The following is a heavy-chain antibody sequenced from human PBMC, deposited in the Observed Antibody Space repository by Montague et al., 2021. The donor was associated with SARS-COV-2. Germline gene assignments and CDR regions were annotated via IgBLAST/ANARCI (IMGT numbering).Heavy chain of an antibody. CDR1: GGSFSPYY. Sequence: ETLSLTCAVYGGSFSPYYWAWIRQSPGKGLEWIGNIDHSGNTXXXPSXXXRVSISVDTSSSQFSLYLTSVTAADAAVYYCARVPPVGDDSSGYYSGGFDYWGQGTLVTVSS. V-gene: IGHV4-34*01. CDR3: ARVPPVGDDSSGYYSGGFDY. J-gene: IGHJ4*02. D-gene: IGHD3-22*01. CDR2: IDHSGNT.